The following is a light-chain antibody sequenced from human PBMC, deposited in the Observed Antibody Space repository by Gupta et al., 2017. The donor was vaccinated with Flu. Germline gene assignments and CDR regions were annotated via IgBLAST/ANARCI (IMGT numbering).Light chain of an antibody. CDR3: QQRGNWPYT. CDR2: DAS. CDR1: QSVSSY. J-gene: IGKJ2*01. V-gene: IGKV3-11*01. Sequence: ELVLTQSPATLSLSPGEGATLSCRASQSVSSYLAWYQQKPGQAPRLLIYDASNRATGIPARFSGSGSGTDFTLTISSLEPEDFALYYCQQRGNWPYTWGQGTKLEIK.